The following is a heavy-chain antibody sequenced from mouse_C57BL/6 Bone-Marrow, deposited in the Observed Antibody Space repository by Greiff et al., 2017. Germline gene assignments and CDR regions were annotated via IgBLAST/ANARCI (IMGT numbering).Heavy chain of an antibody. D-gene: IGHD1-1*02. CDR1: GYSFTVYY. V-gene: IGHV1-34*01. Sequence: VQLQQSGPELVKPGASVKISCKASGYSFTVYYIHWVKQSHVKSLEWIGRINPYNGDSSYNQNFKDKASLTVDKSSSTAYMELHSLTSGDSAVYYCVRSRCVGGGMDYWGQGTSVTVSS. CDR2: INPYNGDS. J-gene: IGHJ4*01. CDR3: VRSRCVGGGMDY.